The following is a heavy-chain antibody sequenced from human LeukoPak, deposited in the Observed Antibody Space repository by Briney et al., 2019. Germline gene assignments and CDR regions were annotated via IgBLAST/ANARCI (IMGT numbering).Heavy chain of an antibody. V-gene: IGHV3-21*04. J-gene: IGHJ4*02. D-gene: IGHD2-15*01. CDR2: ISSHSDYI. Sequence: GGSLRLSCAASGFTFSTYNMNWVRQAPGKGLEWVAAISSHSDYIYHADSVEGRFTISRDNAKNSLYLQMNSLRAEDTAVYYCASKSYCSGGSCYSPRGGDCWGQGTLVTVSS. CDR1: GFTFSTYN. CDR3: ASKSYCSGGSCYSPRGGDC.